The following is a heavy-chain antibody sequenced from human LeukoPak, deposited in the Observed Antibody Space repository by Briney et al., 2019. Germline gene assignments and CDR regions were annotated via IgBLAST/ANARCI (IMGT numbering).Heavy chain of an antibody. Sequence: GGSLRLSCAASGFIISGYAMSWVGQAPGKGLEWVSSISYSGYGTKYADSVKGRCTISREDSKNTLYLQMNSLRAEDTAVYYCAKGDTPDNSYNYFAPWGQGTLVTVSS. CDR2: ISYSGYGT. CDR3: AKGDTPDNSYNYFAP. CDR1: GFIISGYA. D-gene: IGHD1-1*01. V-gene: IGHV3-23*01. J-gene: IGHJ5*02.